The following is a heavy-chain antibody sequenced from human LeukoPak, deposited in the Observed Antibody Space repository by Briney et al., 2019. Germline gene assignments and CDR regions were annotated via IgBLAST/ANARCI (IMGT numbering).Heavy chain of an antibody. Sequence: GGSLRLSCAASTFIFSDYAMTWVRQAPGKGLEWVSTISGGGDATYYAHSVKGRFAVSRDNSKKTLYLQLNSLRAEDTAVYYCAKRGSHYSSDYMDVWGKGTTVTVSS. V-gene: IGHV3-23*01. CDR2: ISGGGDAT. J-gene: IGHJ6*03. D-gene: IGHD1-26*01. CDR3: AKRGSHYSSDYMDV. CDR1: TFIFSDYA.